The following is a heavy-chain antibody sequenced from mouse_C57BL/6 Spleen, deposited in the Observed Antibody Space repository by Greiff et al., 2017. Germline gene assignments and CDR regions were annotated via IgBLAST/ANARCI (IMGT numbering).Heavy chain of an antibody. CDR2: ISYDGSN. J-gene: IGHJ3*01. D-gene: IGHD2-3*01. Sequence: EVKLVESGPGLVKPSQSLSLTCSVTGYSITSGYYWNWIRQFPGNKLEWMGYISYDGSNNYNPSLKNRISITRDTSKNQFFLKLTPVTTEDTATYECARGVLSYDGDYVAWFAYWGQGTLVTVSA. CDR1: GYSITSGYY. V-gene: IGHV3-6*01. CDR3: ARGVLSYDGDYVAWFAY.